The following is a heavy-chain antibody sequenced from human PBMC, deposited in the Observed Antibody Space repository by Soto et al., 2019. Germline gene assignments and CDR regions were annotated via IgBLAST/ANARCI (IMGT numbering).Heavy chain of an antibody. J-gene: IGHJ6*02. Sequence: LRLSCAASGFTFSSYGMTFSSYAMSWVRQAPGKGLEWVSTISGSGDSTYYADSVKGRFTISRDNSKNTLFLQMNSLRAGDTALYYCAKFREYYPGSGRSTYYFYGMDVWGQGTTVTVYS. CDR3: AKFREYYPGSGRSTYYFYGMDV. CDR1: GFTFSSYGMTFSSYA. V-gene: IGHV3-23*01. CDR2: ISGSGDST. D-gene: IGHD3-10*01.